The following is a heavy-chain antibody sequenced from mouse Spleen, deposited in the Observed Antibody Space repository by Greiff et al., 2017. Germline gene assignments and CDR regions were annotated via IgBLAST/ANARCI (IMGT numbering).Heavy chain of an antibody. Sequence: QVQLKQPGAELVKPWASVKLSCKASGYTFTSYWMHWVKQRPGRGLEWIGRIDPNSGGTKYNEKFKSKATLTVDKSSSTAYMQLSSLTSEDSAVYYCASWDWFAYWGQGTLVTVSA. V-gene: IGHV1-72*01. CDR2: IDPNSGGT. CDR1: GYTFTSYW. D-gene: IGHD4-1*01. J-gene: IGHJ3*01. CDR3: ASWDWFAY.